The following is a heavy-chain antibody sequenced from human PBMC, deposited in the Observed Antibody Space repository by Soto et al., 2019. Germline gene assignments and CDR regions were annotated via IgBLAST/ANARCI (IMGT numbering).Heavy chain of an antibody. D-gene: IGHD3-22*01. CDR3: ARVTDYYDSSGYYYLDY. J-gene: IGHJ4*02. CDR2: IYYSGST. CDR1: GGSISSGGYY. Sequence: SETLSLTCTVSGGSISSGGYYWSWIRQHPGKGLEWIGYIYYSGSTYYNPSLKSRVTISVDTSKNQFSLKLSSVTAADTAVYYCARVTDYYDSSGYYYLDYWGQGTLVTVSS. V-gene: IGHV4-31*03.